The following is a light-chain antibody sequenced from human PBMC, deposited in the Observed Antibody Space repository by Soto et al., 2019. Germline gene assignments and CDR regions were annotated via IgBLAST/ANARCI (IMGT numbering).Light chain of an antibody. V-gene: IGKV1-5*01. Sequence: DIQMTQSPSTLSASVGDRVTITCRASQSIRTWLAWYQQKPGKVPKLLIYDASSLESGVPSRFSGSGSGTEFTLTISSLQPDDFATYYCQQYNRYSPWTFGQGTKVEIK. CDR2: DAS. CDR3: QQYNRYSPWT. CDR1: QSIRTW. J-gene: IGKJ1*01.